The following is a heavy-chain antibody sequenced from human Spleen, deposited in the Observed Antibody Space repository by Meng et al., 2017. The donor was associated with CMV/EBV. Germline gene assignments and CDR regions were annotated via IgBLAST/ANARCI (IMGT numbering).Heavy chain of an antibody. Sequence: GESLKISCVVSGFTFSSYWMSWVRQAPGKGLEWVANIKQDGSEKYYVDSVKGRFTISRDNARNSLYLQMNSLRGGGTAVYYCAKDDYNSSPRRFDSWGQGTLVTVSS. CDR1: GFTFSSYW. D-gene: IGHD4/OR15-4a*01. J-gene: IGHJ5*01. CDR2: IKQDGSEK. CDR3: AKDDYNSSPRRFDS. V-gene: IGHV3-7*03.